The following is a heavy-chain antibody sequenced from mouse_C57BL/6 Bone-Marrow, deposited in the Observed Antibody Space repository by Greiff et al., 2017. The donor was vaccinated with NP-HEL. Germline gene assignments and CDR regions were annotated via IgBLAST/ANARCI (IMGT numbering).Heavy chain of an antibody. D-gene: IGHD1-1*01. CDR2: ISDGGSYT. Sequence: EVMLVESGGGLVKPGGSLKLSCAASGFTFSNYAMSWVRQTPEKRLEWVATISDGGSYTYYPDNVKGRFTISRDNAKNNLYLQMSHLKSEDTAMYYCARDGMPFITTVVADYWGQGTTLTVSS. J-gene: IGHJ2*01. CDR1: GFTFSNYA. CDR3: ARDGMPFITTVVADY. V-gene: IGHV5-4*01.